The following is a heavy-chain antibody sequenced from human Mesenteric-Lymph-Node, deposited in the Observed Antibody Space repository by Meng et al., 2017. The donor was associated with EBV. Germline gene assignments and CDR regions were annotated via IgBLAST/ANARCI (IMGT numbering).Heavy chain of an antibody. D-gene: IGHD6-6*01. Sequence: QVQLKRWGVGLVNPSGILSCSCAVYGVHFCGCYWNWVRQSTGEGLEQIGETHHRAHASSDPALTCRVIISTDTYKNQFSLKLSSVTAAHTAMYYCARGRIAARSPCFDPWGQGTLVTVSS. CDR1: GVHFCGCY. J-gene: IGHJ5*02. CDR2: THHRAHA. CDR3: ARGRIAARSPCFDP. V-gene: IGHV4-34*01.